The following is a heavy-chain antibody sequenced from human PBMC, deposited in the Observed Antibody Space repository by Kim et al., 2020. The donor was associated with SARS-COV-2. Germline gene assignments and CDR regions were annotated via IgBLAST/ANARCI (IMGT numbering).Heavy chain of an antibody. Sequence: SETLSLTCTVSGGPLISFYWSWIRQPPGRGLEWIGYIYHDGTTTYNPSLKSRVSISADTSKNYFSLNLTSVTAADTAVYYCARLPLIYDTSRGVSSDYWG. D-gene: IGHD3-9*01. J-gene: IGHJ4*01. CDR3: ARLPLIYDTSRGVSSDY. CDR1: GGPLISFY. V-gene: IGHV4-59*08. CDR2: IYHDGTT.